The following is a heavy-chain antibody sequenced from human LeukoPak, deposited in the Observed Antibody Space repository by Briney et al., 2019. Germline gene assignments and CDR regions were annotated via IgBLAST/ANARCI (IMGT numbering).Heavy chain of an antibody. CDR3: ARWVSSGWYYYYGMDV. D-gene: IGHD6-19*01. J-gene: IGHJ6*02. Sequence: ASVKVSCKASGCTFTSYDINWVRQATGQGLEWMGWMNPNSGNTGYAQKFQGRVTMTRNTSISTAYMELSSLRSEDTAVYYCARWVSSGWYYYYGMDVWGQGTTVTVSS. CDR1: GCTFTSYD. CDR2: MNPNSGNT. V-gene: IGHV1-8*01.